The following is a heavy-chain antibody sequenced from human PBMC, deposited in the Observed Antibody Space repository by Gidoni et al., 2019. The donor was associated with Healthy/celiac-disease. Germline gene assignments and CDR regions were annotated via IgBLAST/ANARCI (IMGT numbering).Heavy chain of an antibody. CDR3: ARVAGITGTTGDFDY. D-gene: IGHD1-7*01. CDR2: INPNSGGT. Sequence: QVQLVQSGAEVKKPGASVKVSCRASGYTFTGYYMHWVRQAPGQGLEWMGWINPNSGGTNYAQQFQGRVTMTRDTAISTAYMELSRLRSDDTAVYYCARVAGITGTTGDFDYWGQGTLVTVSS. CDR1: GYTFTGYY. V-gene: IGHV1-2*02. J-gene: IGHJ4*02.